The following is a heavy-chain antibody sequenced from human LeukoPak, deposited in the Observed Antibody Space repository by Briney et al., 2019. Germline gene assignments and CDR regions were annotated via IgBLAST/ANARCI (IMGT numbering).Heavy chain of an antibody. J-gene: IGHJ4*02. D-gene: IGHD6-13*01. Sequence: PSETLSLTCTVSGGSISSYYWGWIRQPPGKGLEWIGSIYYGGSTYYNPSLKSRVTISVDTSKNQFSLKLSSVTAADTAVYYCARDAIAAAGSFDYWGQGTLVTVSS. CDR3: ARDAIAAAGSFDY. CDR2: IYYGGST. V-gene: IGHV4-39*02. CDR1: GGSISSYY.